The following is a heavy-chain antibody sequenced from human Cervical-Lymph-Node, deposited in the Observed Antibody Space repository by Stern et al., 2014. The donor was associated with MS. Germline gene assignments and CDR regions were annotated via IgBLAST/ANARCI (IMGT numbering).Heavy chain of an antibody. CDR3: SKERRWLQQAENFDN. Sequence: EVQLVESGGGLVQPGGSLRLSCVASGFRFSSYAMSWVRKAPGKGLEWVATSGGSGDRTYYADSVKGRLSFTRDIAKNTVFLQMNSLRAEDTALYYWSKERRWLQQAENFDNWGQGTLVTVSS. J-gene: IGHJ4*02. CDR1: GFRFSSYA. D-gene: IGHD5-24*01. V-gene: IGHV3-23*04. CDR2: SGGSGDRT.